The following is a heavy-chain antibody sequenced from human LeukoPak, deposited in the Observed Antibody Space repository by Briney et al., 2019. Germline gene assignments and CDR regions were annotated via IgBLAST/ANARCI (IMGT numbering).Heavy chain of an antibody. CDR1: GFTFSSYA. Sequence: GGSLRLSCAASGFTFSSYAMSWVRQAPGKGLEWVSGVSGGGGSTYYADSAKGRFTISRDNSKNTLYLQMNSLRAEDTAVYYCAKGSGQIQLWSNSDSWGQGTLVTVSS. CDR3: AKGSGQIQLWSNSDS. V-gene: IGHV3-23*01. J-gene: IGHJ4*02. CDR2: VSGGGGST. D-gene: IGHD5-18*01.